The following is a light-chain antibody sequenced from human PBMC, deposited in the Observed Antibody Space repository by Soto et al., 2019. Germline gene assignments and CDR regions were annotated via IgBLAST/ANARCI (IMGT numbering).Light chain of an antibody. J-gene: IGLJ2*01. CDR2: EVS. CDR3: SSYTTSSTVA. Sequence: QSALTQSASVSGSPGQSITISCTGTSSDIGGYNYVSCYQQHPDKAPKLMIFEVSNRPSGVSNRFSGSKSGNTASLTISGLLPEDEADYYCSSYTTSSTVAFGGGTKLTVL. CDR1: SSDIGGYNY. V-gene: IGLV2-14*01.